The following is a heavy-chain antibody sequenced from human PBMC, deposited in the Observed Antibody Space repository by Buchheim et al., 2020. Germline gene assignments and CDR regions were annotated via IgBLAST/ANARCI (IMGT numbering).Heavy chain of an antibody. D-gene: IGHD3-10*01. J-gene: IGHJ6*02. CDR3: ARGGDRYYYYGMDV. CDR2: INSDGSTT. Sequence: EVQLVESGGGLVQPGGSLRLSCAASGFTFSSYWMHWVRQASGEGLVRVSRINSDGSTTSYADSVKGRVTISRDNAKNTLYLQMNSLRAEDTAVYYCARGGDRYYYYGMDVWGQGTT. V-gene: IGHV3-74*01. CDR1: GFTFSSYW.